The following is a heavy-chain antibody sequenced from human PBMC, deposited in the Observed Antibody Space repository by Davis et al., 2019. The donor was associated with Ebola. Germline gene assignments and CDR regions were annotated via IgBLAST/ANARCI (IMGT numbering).Heavy chain of an antibody. CDR1: GYTFTSYG. CDR2: ISAYNGNT. J-gene: IGHJ3*02. D-gene: IGHD3-3*01. CDR3: ARASLTIFGAGDAFDI. Sequence: ASVKVSCKASGYTFTSYGISWVRQAPGQGLEWMGWISAYNGNTNYAQKLQGRVTMTTDTSTSTAYMELRSLRSDDTAVYYCARASLTIFGAGDAFDIWGQGTMVTASS. V-gene: IGHV1-18*01.